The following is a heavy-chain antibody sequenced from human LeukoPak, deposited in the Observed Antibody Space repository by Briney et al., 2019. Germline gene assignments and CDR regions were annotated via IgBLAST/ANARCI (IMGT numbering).Heavy chain of an antibody. CDR3: ARDRDYGDYSDY. Sequence: GGSLRLSCAASGFTFSSYSMNWVRQAPGKGLEWVSSISSSGSTIYYADSVKGRFTISRDNAKNSLYLQMNSLRAEDTAVYYCARDRDYGDYSDYWGQGTLVTVSS. J-gene: IGHJ4*02. CDR1: GFTFSSYS. V-gene: IGHV3-21*04. D-gene: IGHD4-17*01. CDR2: ISSSGSTI.